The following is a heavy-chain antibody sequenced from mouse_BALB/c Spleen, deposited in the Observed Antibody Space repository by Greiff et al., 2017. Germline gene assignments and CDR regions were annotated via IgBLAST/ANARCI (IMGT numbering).Heavy chain of an antibody. J-gene: IGHJ4*01. CDR3: ARSQGDDGYYEYAMDY. D-gene: IGHD2-3*01. V-gene: IGHV5-17*02. CDR1: GFTFSSFG. Sequence: EVKLVESGGGLVQPGGSRKLSCAASGFTFSSFGMHWVRQAPEKGLEWVAYISSGSSTIYYADTVKGRFTISRDNPKNTLFLQMTSLRSEDTAMYYCARSQGDDGYYEYAMDYWGQGTSVTVSS. CDR2: ISSGSSTI.